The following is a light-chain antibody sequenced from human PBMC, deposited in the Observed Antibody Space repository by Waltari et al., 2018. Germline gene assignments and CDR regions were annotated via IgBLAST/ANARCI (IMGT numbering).Light chain of an antibody. Sequence: QSGLTQPASVSGSPGQSITISCTGTCSVVGTSNLVSWYQQYPGKAPQLMVYEVTKRASGVSDRFSGSKSGNTASLTIHGLQSEDEADYYCCSYVGLGIYVFGSGTKVTVL. CDR1: CSVVGTSNL. CDR3: CSYVGLGIYV. V-gene: IGLV2-23*02. CDR2: EVT. J-gene: IGLJ1*01.